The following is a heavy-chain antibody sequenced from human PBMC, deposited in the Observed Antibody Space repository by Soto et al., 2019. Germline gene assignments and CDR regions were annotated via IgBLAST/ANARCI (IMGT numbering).Heavy chain of an antibody. CDR1: GGTFSSYA. V-gene: IGHV1-69*13. J-gene: IGHJ4*02. CDR3: ARVPPGIDFWSGYLDY. D-gene: IGHD3-3*01. CDR2: IIPIFGTA. Sequence: SVKVSCKASGGTFSSYAISWVRQAPGQGLEWMGGIIPIFGTANYAQKFQGRVTITADESTSTAYMELSSLRSEDTAVYYCARVPPGIDFWSGYLDYWGQGTLVTVSS.